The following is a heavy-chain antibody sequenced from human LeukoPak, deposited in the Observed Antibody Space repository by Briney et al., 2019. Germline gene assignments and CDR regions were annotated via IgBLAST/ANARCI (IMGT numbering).Heavy chain of an antibody. J-gene: IGHJ5*02. D-gene: IGHD3-10*01. CDR1: GYTFTSYA. Sequence: GASVKVSCKASGYTFTSYAMNWVRQAPGQGLEWMGWINTNTGNPTYAQGFTGRFVFSLDTSVSTAYLQISSLKAEDTAVYYCARDEDYYGSGSYDHNWFDPWGQGTLVTVSS. V-gene: IGHV7-4-1*02. CDR3: ARDEDYYGSGSYDHNWFDP. CDR2: INTNTGNP.